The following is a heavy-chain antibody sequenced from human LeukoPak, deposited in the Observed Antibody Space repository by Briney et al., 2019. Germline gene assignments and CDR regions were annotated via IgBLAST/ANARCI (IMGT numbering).Heavy chain of an antibody. J-gene: IGHJ4*02. CDR1: GFTFSSYA. Sequence: GGSLRLSCAVSGFTFSSYAMSWVRQAPGKGLEWVANIKQDGSKKSYVDSVKGRFTISRDNAKNSLYPQMNSLRAEDTAIYYCTRVGYIDEGIDYWGQGTLVTVSS. CDR3: TRVGYIDEGIDY. V-gene: IGHV3-7*04. D-gene: IGHD5-24*01. CDR2: IKQDGSKK.